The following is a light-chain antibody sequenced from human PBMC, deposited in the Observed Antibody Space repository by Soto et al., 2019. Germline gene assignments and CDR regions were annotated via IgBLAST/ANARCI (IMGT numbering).Light chain of an antibody. J-gene: IGKJ1*01. V-gene: IGKV1-13*02. Sequence: IQLTQSPSSLSASVGDRVTITCRASQGISSAVAWYQQKPGKPPKLLMYDASSLQSGVPSRFSGSGSGTDFTLTITSLQLEDFATYYCQQSDFSPRTFGQGTKVDIK. CDR2: DAS. CDR1: QGISSA. CDR3: QQSDFSPRT.